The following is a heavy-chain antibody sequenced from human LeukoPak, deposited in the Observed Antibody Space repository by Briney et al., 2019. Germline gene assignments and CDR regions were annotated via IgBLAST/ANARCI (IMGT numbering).Heavy chain of an antibody. CDR1: GYTFTSYD. CDR2: MNPNSGNT. CDR3: ARESNWYFRWYYGMDV. V-gene: IGHV1-8*01. Sequence: ASGKVSCKASGYTFTSYDINWVRQATGQGLEWMGWMNPNSGNTGYAQKFQGRVTMTRNTSISTAYMELSSLRSEDTAVYYCARESNWYFRWYYGMDVWGQGTTVTVSS. J-gene: IGHJ6*02. D-gene: IGHD6-13*01.